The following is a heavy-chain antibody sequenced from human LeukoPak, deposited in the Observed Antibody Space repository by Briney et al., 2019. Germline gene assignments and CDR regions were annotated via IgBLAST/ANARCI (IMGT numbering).Heavy chain of an antibody. CDR1: GYTFTGYY. V-gene: IGHV1-2*02. D-gene: IGHD2-2*01. Sequence: ASVKVSCKASGYTFTGYYMHWVRQAPGQGLEWMGWINPNSGGTNYAQKFQGRVTMTRDTSISTAYMGLSRLRSDDTAVYYCARWRPDCSSTSCHNFDYWGQGTLVTVSS. CDR2: INPNSGGT. CDR3: ARWRPDCSSTSCHNFDY. J-gene: IGHJ4*02.